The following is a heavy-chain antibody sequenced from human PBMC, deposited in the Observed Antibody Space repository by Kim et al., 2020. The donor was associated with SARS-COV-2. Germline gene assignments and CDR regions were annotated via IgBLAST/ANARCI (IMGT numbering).Heavy chain of an antibody. V-gene: IGHV1-2*02. CDR3: ARSYYDSSGYYSYYYYGMDV. D-gene: IGHD3-22*01. J-gene: IGHJ6*02. Sequence: ASVKVSCKASGYTFTGYYMHWVRQAPGQGLEWMGWINPNSGGTNYAQKFQGRVTMTRDTSISTAYMELSRLRSDDTAVYYCARSYYDSSGYYSYYYYGMDVSGQGTTVTVSS. CDR1: GYTFTGYY. CDR2: INPNSGGT.